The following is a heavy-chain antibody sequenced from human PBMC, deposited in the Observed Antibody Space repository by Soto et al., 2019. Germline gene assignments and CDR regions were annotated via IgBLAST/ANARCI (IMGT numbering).Heavy chain of an antibody. CDR2: ISGSGGSS. CDR1: GFTFSGYV. Sequence: EVQLLESGGGLVQPGGSLRLSCAASGFTFSGYVMSWVHQAPGKGLEWISIISGSGGSSYYADSVKGRFTISRDKSNHTVYLQMHSLRADDTAVYYCAKNGCGGDCYSSVAGNWFDPWGQGTLVTVSS. D-gene: IGHD2-21*02. CDR3: AKNGCGGDCYSSVAGNWFDP. J-gene: IGHJ5*02. V-gene: IGHV3-23*01.